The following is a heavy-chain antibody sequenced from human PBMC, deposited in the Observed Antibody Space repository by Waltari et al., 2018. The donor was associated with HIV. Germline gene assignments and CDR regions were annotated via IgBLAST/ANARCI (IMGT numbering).Heavy chain of an antibody. CDR2: ISADGRET. J-gene: IGHJ3*02. CDR3: ATNGDWAFDI. Sequence: DVELVESGGALVQPGESLSLYCEMYDFSPSSDYMTWVRQPLGKGLEWVVNISADGRETYYVDSVKGRFTASRDNARNSLFLYMTNLRVEDTAVYYCATNGDWAFDIWGQGTTVTVSS. D-gene: IGHD2-21*02. CDR1: DFSPSSDY. V-gene: IGHV3-7*01.